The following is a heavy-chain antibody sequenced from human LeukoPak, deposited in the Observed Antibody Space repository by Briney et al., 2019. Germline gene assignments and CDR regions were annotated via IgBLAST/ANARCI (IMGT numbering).Heavy chain of an antibody. V-gene: IGHV3-21*01. D-gene: IGHD1-26*01. CDR1: GFTFSSYS. CDR3: ASYSGSYYRFDY. J-gene: IGHJ4*02. Sequence: GGSLRLSCAASGFTFSSYSMNWVRQAPGKGLEWVSSISSSSSYIYYADSVKGRFTISRDNAKNSLYLQMNSLRAEDTAVYYCASYSGSYYRFDYWGQGTLVTVSS. CDR2: ISSSSSYI.